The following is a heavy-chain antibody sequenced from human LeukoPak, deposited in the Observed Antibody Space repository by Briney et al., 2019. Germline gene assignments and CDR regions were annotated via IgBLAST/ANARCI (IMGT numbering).Heavy chain of an antibody. Sequence: GGSLRLSCAASGFTFSDSTVHWVRQASGKGLEWVGRIRGKPNNYATAYAASVKGRFTFSRDDSKNTAYLQMNSLRTEDTAVYYCAKGRHPRGGKKEMATITGGFDYWGQGTLVTVSS. V-gene: IGHV3-73*01. D-gene: IGHD5-24*01. J-gene: IGHJ4*02. CDR1: GFTFSDST. CDR3: AKGRHPRGGKKEMATITGGFDY. CDR2: IRGKPNNYAT.